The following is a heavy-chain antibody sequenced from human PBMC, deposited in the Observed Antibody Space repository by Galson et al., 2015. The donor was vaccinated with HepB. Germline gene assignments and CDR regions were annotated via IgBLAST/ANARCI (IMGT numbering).Heavy chain of an antibody. CDR3: ARDYRGSFDY. V-gene: IGHV1-3*01. CDR1: GYTFTNYA. D-gene: IGHD1-26*01. J-gene: IGHJ4*02. Sequence: SVKVSCKASGYTFTNYAMHWVRQAPGQRPEWMGWINAGNGNKKYSQKFQGRVTVTRDTSATTAYMELSSLRSEDTAVYYCARDYRGSFDYWGQGTLVTVSS. CDR2: INAGNGNK.